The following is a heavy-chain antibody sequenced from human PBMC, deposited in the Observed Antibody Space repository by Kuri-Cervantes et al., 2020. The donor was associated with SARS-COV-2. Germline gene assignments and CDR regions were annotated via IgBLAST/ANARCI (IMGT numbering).Heavy chain of an antibody. CDR1: GFTFSSYS. CDR2: IWYDGSNK. CDR3: ARDYEVTQAYMDV. D-gene: IGHD3-16*01. Sequence: GESLKISCAASGFTFSSYSMNWVRQAPGKGLEWVAVIWYDGSNKYYADSVKGRFTISRDNSKNTLYLQMNSLRAEDTAVYYCARDYEVTQAYMDVWGKGTTVTVSS. V-gene: IGHV3-33*08. J-gene: IGHJ6*03.